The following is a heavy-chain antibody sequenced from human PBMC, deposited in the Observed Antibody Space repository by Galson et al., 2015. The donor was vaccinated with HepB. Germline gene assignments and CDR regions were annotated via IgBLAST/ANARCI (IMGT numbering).Heavy chain of an antibody. CDR2: IYYSGST. D-gene: IGHD6-13*01. CDR1: GGSISSGGYY. V-gene: IGHV4-31*03. CDR3: ARGGSIAAAGYFDY. J-gene: IGHJ4*02. Sequence: TLSLTCTVSGGSISSGGYYWSWIRQHPGTGLEWIGYIYYSGSTYYNPSLKSRVTISVDTSKNQFSLKLSSVTAADTAVYYCARGGSIAAAGYFDYWGQGTLVTVSS.